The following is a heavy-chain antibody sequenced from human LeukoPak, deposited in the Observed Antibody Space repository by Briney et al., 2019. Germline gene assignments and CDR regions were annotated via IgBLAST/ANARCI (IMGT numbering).Heavy chain of an antibody. D-gene: IGHD6-19*01. CDR1: GXTFSSYA. V-gene: IGHV3-30-3*01. CDR3: ASTDPAVAGTTAYYFDY. J-gene: IGHJ4*02. CDR2: ISYDGSNK. Sequence: LXXSCAXSGXTFSSYAMHWVRQAPGKGLEWVAVISYDGSNKYYADSVKGRFTISRDNSKNTLYLQMNSLRAEDTAVYYCASTDPAVAGTTAYYFDYWGQGPLVTVSS.